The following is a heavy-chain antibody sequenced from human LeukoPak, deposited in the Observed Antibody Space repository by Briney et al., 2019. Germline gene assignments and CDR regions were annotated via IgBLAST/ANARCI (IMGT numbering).Heavy chain of an antibody. J-gene: IGHJ4*02. D-gene: IGHD6-13*01. Sequence: TLSLSWTISGDSVSSTSAAWNWIRQSPSRGLECLGRTYYRSKWYSDYAVSVRGRITVSPDTSTDQFSLQLNSVTPEDTAVYYRARYTSSWFFDSWGLGTLVTVSS. CDR3: ARYTSSWFFDS. CDR2: TYYRSKWYS. V-gene: IGHV6-1*01. CDR1: GDSVSSTSAA.